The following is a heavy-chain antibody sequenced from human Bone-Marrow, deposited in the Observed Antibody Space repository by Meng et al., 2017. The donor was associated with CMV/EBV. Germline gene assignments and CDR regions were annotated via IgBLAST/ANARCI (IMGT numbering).Heavy chain of an antibody. V-gene: IGHV4-34*01. CDR3: ASAAMRHNVVGVDS. CDR1: GGSFSGYY. J-gene: IGHJ4*02. D-gene: IGHD2-21*01. Sequence: SQTLSLTCAVYGGSFSGYYWSWIRQPPGKGREWMGEINHSGRTNYNPSLKRRGTISVDTSKNQFSLKLSSVTAADTAVYYCASAAMRHNVVGVDSWGQGTLVTVSS. CDR2: INHSGRT.